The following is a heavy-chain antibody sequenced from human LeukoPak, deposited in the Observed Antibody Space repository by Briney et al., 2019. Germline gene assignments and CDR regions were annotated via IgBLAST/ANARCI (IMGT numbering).Heavy chain of an antibody. D-gene: IGHD1-26*01. Sequence: SETLSLTCAVYGGSFSGYYWSWIRQPPGKGLEWIGYIYYSGSTYYNPSLKSRVTISVDTSKNQFSLKLSSVTAADTAVYYCARAWVYYYGMDVWGQGTTVTVSS. V-gene: IGHV4-34*09. J-gene: IGHJ6*02. CDR2: IYYSGST. CDR1: GGSFSGYY. CDR3: ARAWVYYYGMDV.